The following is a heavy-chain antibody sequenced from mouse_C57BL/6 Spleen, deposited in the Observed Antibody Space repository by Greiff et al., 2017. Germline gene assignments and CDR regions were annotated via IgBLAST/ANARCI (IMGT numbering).Heavy chain of an antibody. Sequence: VKLQESGPGLVAPSQCLSITCTVSGFSLTSYAISWVRQPPGKGLEWLGVIWTGGGKNYNSALKSRLSISKDNSKSQVFLKMNSLQTDDTARYYCARDYGSSYGFAYWGQGTLVTVSA. CDR2: IWTGGGK. D-gene: IGHD1-1*01. V-gene: IGHV2-9-1*01. CDR3: ARDYGSSYGFAY. CDR1: GFSLTSYA. J-gene: IGHJ3*01.